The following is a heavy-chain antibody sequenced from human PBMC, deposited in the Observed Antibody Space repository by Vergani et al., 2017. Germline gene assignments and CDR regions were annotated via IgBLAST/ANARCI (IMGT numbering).Heavy chain of an antibody. Sequence: QVQLVQSGAEVKKPGSSVKVSCKASGGTFSSSAISWVRQAPGQGLEWMGGIIPIFGTANYAQKFQGRVTITADESTSTAYMELSSLRSEDTAVYYCARDLWSDIVVVPAAIPGAFDIWGQGTMVTVSS. CDR2: IIPIFGTA. J-gene: IGHJ3*02. CDR1: GGTFSSSA. V-gene: IGHV1-69*01. D-gene: IGHD2-2*02. CDR3: ARDLWSDIVVVPAAIPGAFDI.